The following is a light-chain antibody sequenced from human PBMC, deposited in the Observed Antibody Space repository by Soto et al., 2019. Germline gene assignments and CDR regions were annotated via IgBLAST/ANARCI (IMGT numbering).Light chain of an antibody. CDR3: QSYDSSLSGSV. CDR2: GNN. Sequence: QPVLTQPPSVSGAPGQRVTISCTGSSSNIGAGYDVHWYQQLPGTAPKLLIYGNNNRPSGVPDRFSGSNSGTSASLAITGLQAEDEADYYCQSYDSSLSGSVFGGGTKLTVL. V-gene: IGLV1-40*01. J-gene: IGLJ3*02. CDR1: SSNIGAGYD.